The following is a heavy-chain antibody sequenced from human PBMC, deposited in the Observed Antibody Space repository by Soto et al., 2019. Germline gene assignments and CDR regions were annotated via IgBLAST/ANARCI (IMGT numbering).Heavy chain of an antibody. CDR1: GFTFSSYG. D-gene: IGHD6-6*01. Sequence: QVQLVESGGGVVQPGRSLRLSCAASGFTFSSYGMHWVRQAPGKGLEWVAVIWYDGSNKYYADSVKGRFTISRDNSKNTLYLKMNSLRAEDTAVYYCARGQGEARPDSYYYMDVWGKGTTVTVSS. CDR3: ARGQGEARPDSYYYMDV. V-gene: IGHV3-33*01. J-gene: IGHJ6*03. CDR2: IWYDGSNK.